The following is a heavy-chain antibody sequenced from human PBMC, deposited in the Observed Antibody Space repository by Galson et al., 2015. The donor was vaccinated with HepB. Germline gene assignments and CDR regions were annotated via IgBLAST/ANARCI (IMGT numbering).Heavy chain of an antibody. V-gene: IGHV5-10-1*01. D-gene: IGHD3-10*01. CDR2: IDPSDSYT. Sequence: QSGAEVKKPGESLRISCKGSGYSFTSYWISWVRQMPGKGLEWMGRIDPSDSYTNYSPSFQGHVTISADKSISTAYLQWSSLKASDTAMYYCARRDGLGSGSYHKGYNWFDPWGQGTLVTVSS. J-gene: IGHJ5*02. CDR1: GYSFTSYW. CDR3: ARRDGLGSGSYHKGYNWFDP.